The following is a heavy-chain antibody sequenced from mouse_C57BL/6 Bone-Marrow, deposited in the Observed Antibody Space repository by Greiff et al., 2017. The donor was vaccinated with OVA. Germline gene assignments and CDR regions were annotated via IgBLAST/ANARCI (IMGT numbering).Heavy chain of an antibody. CDR2: ISSGGSYT. CDR1: GFTFSSYG. J-gene: IGHJ2*01. D-gene: IGHD1-1*01. CDR3: ARPHYYGSSYLDY. V-gene: IGHV5-6*01. Sequence: EVQLVESGGDLVKPGGSLKLSCAASGFTFSSYGMSWVRQTPDKRLEWVATISSGGSYTYYPDSVKGRFTISRDNAKNTLYLQMSSLKSEDTAMYYCARPHYYGSSYLDYWGQGTTLTVSS.